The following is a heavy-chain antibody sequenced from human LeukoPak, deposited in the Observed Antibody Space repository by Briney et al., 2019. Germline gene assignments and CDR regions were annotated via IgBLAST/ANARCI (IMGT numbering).Heavy chain of an antibody. Sequence: SETLSLTCTVSGGSISSSSYYWGWIRQPPGKGLEWIGSIYYSGSTYYNPSLKSRVTISVDTSKNQFSLKLSSVTAADTAVYYCARLSLPEDYYDSSQGAFDIWGQGTMVTVSS. CDR1: GGSISSSSYY. D-gene: IGHD3-22*01. J-gene: IGHJ3*02. CDR2: IYYSGST. CDR3: ARLSLPEDYYDSSQGAFDI. V-gene: IGHV4-39*07.